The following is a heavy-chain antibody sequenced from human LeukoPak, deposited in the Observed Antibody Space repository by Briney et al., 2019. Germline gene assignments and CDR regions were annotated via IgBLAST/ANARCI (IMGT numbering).Heavy chain of an antibody. CDR2: IKSKTDGGTT. Sequence: GGSLRLSCAASGFTFSNAWVSWVRQAPGKGLEWVGRIKSKTDGGTTDYATPVKGRFTISRDDSKNTLYLQMNSLKTEDTAVYYCTTDVGGRELPLDYWGQGTLVTVSS. D-gene: IGHD1-26*01. CDR1: GFTFSNAW. J-gene: IGHJ4*02. CDR3: TTDVGGRELPLDY. V-gene: IGHV3-15*01.